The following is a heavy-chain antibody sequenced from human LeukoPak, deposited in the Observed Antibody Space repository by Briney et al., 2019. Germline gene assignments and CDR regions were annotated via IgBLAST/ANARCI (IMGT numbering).Heavy chain of an antibody. CDR3: ATDHCTPYYGSGTYSPRGYSAY. V-gene: IGHV3-33*01. CDR2: IWEYGSNN. J-gene: IGHJ4*02. CDR1: VFTFSSYG. Sequence: GRSLRLSCAASVFTFSSYGMHWVRQSPGKGLEGVALIWEYGSNNYYADSVKRLFTISRDNFKNTLYMQPNSLRAEDTAVYYCATDHCTPYYGSGTYSPRGYSAYWGQGTLVTVYS. D-gene: IGHD3-10*01.